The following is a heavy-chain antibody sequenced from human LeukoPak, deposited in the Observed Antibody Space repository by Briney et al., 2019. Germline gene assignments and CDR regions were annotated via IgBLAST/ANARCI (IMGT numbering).Heavy chain of an antibody. CDR3: ARSTVYPLGMDV. D-gene: IGHD4-17*01. V-gene: IGHV3-30-3*01. Sequence: GRSLRLSCAASGFTFSSYAMHWVRQAPGKGLEWVAVISYDGSNKYYADSVKGRFTISRDNSKNTLYLQMNSLRAEDTAVYYCARSTVYPLGMDVWGQGTTVTVSS. J-gene: IGHJ6*02. CDR2: ISYDGSNK. CDR1: GFTFSSYA.